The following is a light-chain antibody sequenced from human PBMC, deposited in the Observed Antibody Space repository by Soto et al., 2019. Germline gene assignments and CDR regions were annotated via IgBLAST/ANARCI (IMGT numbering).Light chain of an antibody. V-gene: IGKV1-12*01. Sequence: DIQMTQSPSSVSASVGDRVTITCRASQGLSSYLAWYQQKPGKAPKLLIFGATILQSGVPSRFSGSGSGTNFVLTISSLQPEDIATYYCQQASRFQYTFGQGTKLEIK. J-gene: IGKJ2*01. CDR3: QQASRFQYT. CDR2: GAT. CDR1: QGLSSY.